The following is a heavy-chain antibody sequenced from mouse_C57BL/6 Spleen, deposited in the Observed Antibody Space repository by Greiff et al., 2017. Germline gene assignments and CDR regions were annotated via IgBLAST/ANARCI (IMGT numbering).Heavy chain of an antibody. Sequence: QVQLQQPGAELVMPGASVKLSCKASGYTFTSYWMHWVKQRPGQGLEWIGEIDPSDSYPNYNQKFKGKSTLTVDKSSSTAYMQLSSLTSEDSAVYYCARSRVTTVVATPYAMDYWGQGTSVTVSS. CDR2: IDPSDSYP. V-gene: IGHV1-69*01. D-gene: IGHD1-1*01. CDR3: ARSRVTTVVATPYAMDY. J-gene: IGHJ4*01. CDR1: GYTFTSYW.